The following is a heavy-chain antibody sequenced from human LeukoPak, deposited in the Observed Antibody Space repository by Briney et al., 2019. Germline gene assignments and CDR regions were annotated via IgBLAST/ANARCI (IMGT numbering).Heavy chain of an antibody. Sequence: ASVKVSCKASGYTFTGYYMLWVRQAPGQGLEWMGWINPNSGGTNYAQKFQGRVTMTRDTSISTAYMELSRLRSDDTAVYYCAEDHYDSSGFFDYWGQGTLVTVSS. V-gene: IGHV1-2*02. CDR1: GYTFTGYY. D-gene: IGHD3-22*01. J-gene: IGHJ4*02. CDR3: AEDHYDSSGFFDY. CDR2: INPNSGGT.